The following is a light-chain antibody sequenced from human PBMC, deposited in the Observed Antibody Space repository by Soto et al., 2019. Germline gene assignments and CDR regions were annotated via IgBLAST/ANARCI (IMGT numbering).Light chain of an antibody. CDR1: QSVLYSSNNKNY. CDR2: WAS. V-gene: IGKV4-1*01. CDR3: HHYYTTPRT. J-gene: IGKJ1*01. Sequence: DVVMTQSPDSLTVSLGERATINCKSNQSVLYSSNNKNYLSWYQQKPGQPPKLIIHWASTLESGVPDRFSGSGSGTDFTLTISCLQAEDVAVYYCHHYYTTPRTFGQETRVEIK.